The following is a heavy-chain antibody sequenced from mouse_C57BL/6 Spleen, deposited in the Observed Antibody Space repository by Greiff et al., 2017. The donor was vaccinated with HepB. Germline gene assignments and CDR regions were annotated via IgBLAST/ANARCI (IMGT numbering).Heavy chain of an antibody. J-gene: IGHJ3*01. V-gene: IGHV10-1*01. Sequence: EVMLVESGGGLVQPKGSLKLSCAASGFSFNTYAMNWVRQAPGKGLEWVARIRSKSNNYATYYADSVKDRFTISRDDSESMLYLQMNNLKTEDTAMYYCVCSSPWFAYWGQGTLVTVSA. D-gene: IGHD1-1*01. CDR3: VCSSPWFAY. CDR2: IRSKSNNYAT. CDR1: GFSFNTYA.